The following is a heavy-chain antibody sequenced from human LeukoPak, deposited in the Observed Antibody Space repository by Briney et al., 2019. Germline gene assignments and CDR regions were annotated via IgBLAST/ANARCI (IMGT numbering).Heavy chain of an antibody. CDR2: INSKSGGT. J-gene: IGHJ1*01. CDR1: GYTFTGYY. D-gene: IGHD6-13*01. CDR3: AISMAPSGSLYFQH. V-gene: IGHV1-2*02. Sequence: ASVKVSCKASGYTFTGYYMHWVRQAPGQGLEWMGWINSKSGGTNYAQKFQGRVTMTRDTSISAAYMELSRLRSDDTAVYYCAISMAPSGSLYFQHWGQGTLVTVSS.